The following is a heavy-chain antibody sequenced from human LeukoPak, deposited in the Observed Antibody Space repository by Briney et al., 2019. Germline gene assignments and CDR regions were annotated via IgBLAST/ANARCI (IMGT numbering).Heavy chain of an antibody. J-gene: IGHJ5*02. Sequence: ASVKVSCKASGYTFTSYGISWVRQAPGQGLECMGWISAYNGNTNYAQKLQGRVTMTTDTSTSTAYMELRSLRSDDTAVYYCARVGGYGRGEDTNWFDPWGQGTLVTVSS. CDR2: ISAYNGNT. D-gene: IGHD6-25*01. CDR1: GYTFTSYG. V-gene: IGHV1-18*01. CDR3: ARVGGYGRGEDTNWFDP.